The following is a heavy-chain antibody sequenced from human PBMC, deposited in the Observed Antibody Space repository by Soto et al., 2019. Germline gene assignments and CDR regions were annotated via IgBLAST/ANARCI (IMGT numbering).Heavy chain of an antibody. Sequence: EVQLLESGGGLVQPGESLKISCAVSGFTFSSYAMSWVRQAPGKGLEWVSGISGTGRVTNYAESVKGRFTISRDNPKNTLSQEMKSLRAEDTAVYYCAKDVHYDIVTGIEYFDHWGQGTLVTVSS. CDR3: AKDVHYDIVTGIEYFDH. J-gene: IGHJ1*01. CDR1: GFTFSSYA. V-gene: IGHV3-23*01. D-gene: IGHD3-9*01. CDR2: ISGTGRVT.